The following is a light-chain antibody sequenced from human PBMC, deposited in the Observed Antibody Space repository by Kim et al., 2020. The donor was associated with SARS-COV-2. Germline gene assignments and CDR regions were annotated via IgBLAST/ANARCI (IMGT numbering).Light chain of an antibody. CDR1: SLRSYY. CDR2: GKN. V-gene: IGLV3-19*01. CDR3: NSRDSSGYHEV. J-gene: IGLJ1*01. Sequence: SSELTQDPAVSVALGQTVRITCQGDSLRSYYASWYQQKPGQAPVLVIYGKNNRPSGIPDRFSGSSSGNTASLTITGAQADDEADYYCNSRDSSGYHEVFG.